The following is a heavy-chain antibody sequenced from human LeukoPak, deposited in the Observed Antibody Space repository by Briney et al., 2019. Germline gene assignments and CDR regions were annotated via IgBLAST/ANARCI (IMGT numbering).Heavy chain of an antibody. Sequence: GGSLRLSCAASGFTFSSYAMSWVRQAPGKGLEWVSAISGSGGSTYYADSVKGRFTISRDNSKNTLYLQMNSLRAGDTAVYYCAKQRGIQLWSDYYFDYWGQGTLVTVSS. V-gene: IGHV3-23*01. D-gene: IGHD5-18*01. J-gene: IGHJ4*02. CDR1: GFTFSSYA. CDR2: ISGSGGST. CDR3: AKQRGIQLWSDYYFDY.